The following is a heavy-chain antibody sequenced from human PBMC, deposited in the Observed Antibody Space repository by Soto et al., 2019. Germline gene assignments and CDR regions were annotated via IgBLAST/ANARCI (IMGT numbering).Heavy chain of an antibody. V-gene: IGHV4-30-4*01. CDR1: GGSVSSDYYY. D-gene: IGHD4-17*01. CDR2: MFYSGST. CDR3: ARVLTTATTKNYSFFYGMDV. Sequence: SETLSLTCSVSGGSVSSDYYYWSWIRQPPGKGLEWIGYMFYSGSTYYNPSLKSRVSMPVDTSKNQFSLQLTSVTAADTAVYYCARVLTTATTKNYSFFYGMDVWGQGTTVTVSS. J-gene: IGHJ6*02.